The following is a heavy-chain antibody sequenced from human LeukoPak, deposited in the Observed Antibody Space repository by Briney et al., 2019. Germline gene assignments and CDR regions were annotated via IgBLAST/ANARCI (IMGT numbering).Heavy chain of an antibody. CDR1: GYTFTGYY. D-gene: IGHD3-22*01. CDR3: ARDRLFGLYYYDSGGPIGAFDI. CDR2: INPNSGGT. Sequence: ASVKVSCKASGYTFTGYYMHWVRQAPGQGLEWMGWINPNSGGTNYAQKFQGWATMTRDTSISTAYMELSRLRSDDTAVYYCARDRLFGLYYYDSGGPIGAFDIWGQGTMVTVSS. V-gene: IGHV1-2*04. J-gene: IGHJ3*02.